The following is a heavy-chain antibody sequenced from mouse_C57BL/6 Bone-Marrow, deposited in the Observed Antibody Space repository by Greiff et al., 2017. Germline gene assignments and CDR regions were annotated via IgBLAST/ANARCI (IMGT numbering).Heavy chain of an antibody. CDR1: GYTFTSYW. Sequence: QVQLQQSGAELAKPGASVKLSCKASGYTFTSYWMHWVKQRPGQGLEWIGYINPSSGYTKYNQKFKDKATLTADKSSSTAYMQLSRLTYEDSAVDYCAKSSSPIYYCYDVGFAYWGQGTLVTVSA. CDR2: INPSSGYT. V-gene: IGHV1-7*01. CDR3: AKSSSPIYYCYDVGFAY. D-gene: IGHD2-2*01. J-gene: IGHJ3*01.